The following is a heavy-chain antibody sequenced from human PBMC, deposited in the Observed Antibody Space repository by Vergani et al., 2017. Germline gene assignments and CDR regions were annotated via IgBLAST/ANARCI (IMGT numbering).Heavy chain of an antibody. Sequence: EVQLLESGGGLVQPGGSLRLSCAASGFTFSSYAMSWVRQAPGKGLEWVSAISGSGGSTYYADSVKGRFTISRDKSKNTLYLQMNSLRAEDTAVYYCAKGSARPHLIDYWGQGTLVTVSS. CDR3: AKGSARPHLIDY. CDR2: ISGSGGST. J-gene: IGHJ4*02. V-gene: IGHV3-23*01. CDR1: GFTFSSYA. D-gene: IGHD6-6*01.